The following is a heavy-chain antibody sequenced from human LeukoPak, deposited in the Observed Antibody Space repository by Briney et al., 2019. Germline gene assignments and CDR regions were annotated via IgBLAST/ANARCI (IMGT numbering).Heavy chain of an antibody. J-gene: IGHJ3*02. Sequence: SETLSLTCAVYGGSFSDYYWGWIRQPPGKGLEWIGSIYYSGSTYYNPSLKSRVTISVDTSKNQFSLKLSSVTAADTAVYYCARRMGNPDYYDSSGYPSAFDIWGQGTMVTVSS. CDR2: IYYSGST. V-gene: IGHV4-39*01. D-gene: IGHD3-22*01. CDR1: GGSFSDYY. CDR3: ARRMGNPDYYDSSGYPSAFDI.